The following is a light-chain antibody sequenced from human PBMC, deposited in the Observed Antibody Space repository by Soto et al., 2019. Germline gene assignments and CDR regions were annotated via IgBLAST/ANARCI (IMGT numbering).Light chain of an antibody. V-gene: IGLV2-14*01. CDR1: NNDVGGYNY. CDR3: SSSTSSSTYV. J-gene: IGLJ1*01. CDR2: DVS. Sequence: SVLTQPAPVSGSPGKAITISFTGTNNDVGGYNYVSWYRQHPGKAPKLMIYDVSNRPSGVSNRFSGSKSGNTASLTISGLQAEDEANYYCSSSTSSSTYVFGTGTKVTVL.